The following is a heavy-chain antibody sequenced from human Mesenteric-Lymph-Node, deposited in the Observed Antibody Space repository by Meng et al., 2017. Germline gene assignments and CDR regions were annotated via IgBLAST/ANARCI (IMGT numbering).Heavy chain of an antibody. Sequence: QVQLVQSGSELNKPVDSVKGSCEASGYTFTTYAINWVRQAPGQGLEWMGWINTKTGNPTYAQGFTGRFVFSLDTSVSTAYLQISSLKAEDTAVYYCARDLVGATRGYWGQGTLVTVSS. CDR2: INTKTGNP. CDR1: GYTFTTYA. V-gene: IGHV7-4-1*02. J-gene: IGHJ4*02. CDR3: ARDLVGATRGY. D-gene: IGHD1-26*01.